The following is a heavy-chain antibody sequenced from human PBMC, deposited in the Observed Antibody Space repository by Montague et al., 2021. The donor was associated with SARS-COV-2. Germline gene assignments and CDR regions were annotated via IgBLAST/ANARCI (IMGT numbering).Heavy chain of an antibody. V-gene: IGHV4-39*01. CDR2: ISDRGSA. Sequence: SETLSLTCAVYGGSFSASDYYWGWIRQPPGKGLEWIGSISDRGSATYKASLQSRLTISVDTSKNQFSLKVNFVTAADTAVYYCARRYSGTWESFYHYMDAWGRGTTVIVSS. CDR1: GGSFSASDYY. J-gene: IGHJ6*03. CDR3: ARRYSGTWESFYHYMDA. D-gene: IGHD1-26*01.